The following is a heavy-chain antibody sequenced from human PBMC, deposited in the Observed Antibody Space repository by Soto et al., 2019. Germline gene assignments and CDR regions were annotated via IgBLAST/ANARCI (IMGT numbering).Heavy chain of an antibody. CDR2: ISGSGGST. V-gene: IGHV3-23*01. CDR3: AKNERVPAAMASPYHHYMDV. D-gene: IGHD2-2*01. CDR1: GFTFSSYA. Sequence: GGSLRLSCAASGFTFSSYAMSWVRQAPGKGLEWVSAISGSGGSTYYADSVKGRFTISRDNSKNTLYLQMNSLRAEDTAVYYCAKNERVPAAMASPYHHYMDVWGKGTTVTVSS. J-gene: IGHJ6*03.